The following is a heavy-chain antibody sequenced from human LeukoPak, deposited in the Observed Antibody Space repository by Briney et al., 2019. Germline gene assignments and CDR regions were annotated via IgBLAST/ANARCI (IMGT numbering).Heavy chain of an antibody. CDR3: ASIPLIRGVTSDAFDF. J-gene: IGHJ3*01. D-gene: IGHD3-10*01. CDR1: GFTFSSYD. Sequence: GGSLRLSCAASGFTFSSYDMHWVRQATGKGLEWVSAIDTAGDTYYPGSVKGRFTISRENAKNSLYLQINNLRAEDTAVYYCASIPLIRGVTSDAFDFWGQGTMVTVSS. V-gene: IGHV3-13*01. CDR2: IDTAGDT.